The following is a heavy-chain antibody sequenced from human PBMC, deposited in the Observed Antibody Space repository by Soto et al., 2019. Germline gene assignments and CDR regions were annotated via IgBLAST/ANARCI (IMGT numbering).Heavy chain of an antibody. J-gene: IGHJ5*02. Sequence: QVQLQESGPGLVKPSETLSLTCTVSGGSVSGGDYYWLWIRPPPGKGLEWIGYIYYSGNTNYNPTLKSRVIISVDTSKNLFSLKLTSVTAADTAADYCARIPVDTSMIYWLDPWGQGTLVTVSS. CDR1: GGSVSGGDYY. CDR3: ARIPVDTSMIYWLDP. CDR2: IYYSGNT. D-gene: IGHD5-18*01. V-gene: IGHV4-61*08.